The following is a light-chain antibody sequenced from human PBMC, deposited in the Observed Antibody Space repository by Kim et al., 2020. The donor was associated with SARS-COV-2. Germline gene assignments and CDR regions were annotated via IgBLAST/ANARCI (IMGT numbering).Light chain of an antibody. CDR3: QQRYNWPLT. J-gene: IGKJ4*01. V-gene: IGKV3-11*01. CDR1: QSVGNS. CDR2: ETS. Sequence: LSTGARAALSCRASQSVGNSLAWFQQKPGQAPRLLIFETSNRATGIPARFSGSGSGTAFTLTISSLEPEDFAVYYCQQRYNWPLTFGGGTKVDIK.